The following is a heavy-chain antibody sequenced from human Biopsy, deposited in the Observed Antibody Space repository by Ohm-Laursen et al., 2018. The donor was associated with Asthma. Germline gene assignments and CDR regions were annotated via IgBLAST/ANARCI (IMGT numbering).Heavy chain of an antibody. CDR3: AKGEWELLEANFDY. CDR1: GFTFDDYA. CDR2: ISWNSGSI. V-gene: IGHV3-9*01. D-gene: IGHD1-26*01. Sequence: SLRLACSASGFTFDDYAMHWVRQAPGKGLEWVSGISWNSGSIGYADSVKGRFTISRDNAKNSLYLQMNSLRAEDTALYYCAKGEWELLEANFDYWGQGTPVTVSS. J-gene: IGHJ4*02.